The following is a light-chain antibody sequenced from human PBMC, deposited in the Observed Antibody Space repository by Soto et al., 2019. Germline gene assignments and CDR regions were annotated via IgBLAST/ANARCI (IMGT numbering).Light chain of an antibody. CDR2: SNV. CDR3: AAWDDSLNGVI. CDR1: ISNVGGNS. V-gene: IGLV1-44*01. Sequence: QSAVTQPPSASGTPGQRVTISCSGSISNVGGNSVNWFQQVPGTAPKLLIYSNVQRPSGVPDRFSGSKSGTSASLAISGLQPEDEAEYYCAAWDDSLNGVIFGGGTQLTVL. J-gene: IGLJ2*01.